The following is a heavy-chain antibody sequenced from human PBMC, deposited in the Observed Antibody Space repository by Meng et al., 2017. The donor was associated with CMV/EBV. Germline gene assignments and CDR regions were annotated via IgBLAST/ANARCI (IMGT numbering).Heavy chain of an antibody. CDR3: AKGIAVAGPPFDY. V-gene: IGHV3-23*01. CDR1: GFTFSSYA. Sequence: CAASGFTFSSYAMGWVRQAPGKGLEWVSAISGSGGSTYYADSVKGRFTISRDNSKNTLYLQMNSLRAEDTAVYYCAKGIAVAGPPFDYWGQGTLSPSPQ. J-gene: IGHJ4*02. CDR2: ISGSGGST. D-gene: IGHD6-19*01.